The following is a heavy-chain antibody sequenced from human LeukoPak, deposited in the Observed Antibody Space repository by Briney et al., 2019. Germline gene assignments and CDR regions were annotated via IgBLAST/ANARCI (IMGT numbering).Heavy chain of an antibody. CDR1: GFTFSSYA. D-gene: IGHD2-2*01. J-gene: IGHJ4*02. CDR3: AKDPSAFKVPAAADY. CDR2: ISGSGGST. V-gene: IGHV3-23*01. Sequence: GGSLRLSCAASGFTFSSYAMSWVRQAPGKGLEWASAISGSGGSTYYADSVKGRFTISRDNSKNTLYLQMNCLRAEDTAVYYCAKDPSAFKVPAAADYWGQGTLVTVSS.